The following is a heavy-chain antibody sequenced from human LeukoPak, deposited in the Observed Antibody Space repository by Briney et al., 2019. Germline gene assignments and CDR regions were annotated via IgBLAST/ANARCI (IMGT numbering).Heavy chain of an antibody. Sequence: GGSLRLSCAASGFTFGNYALDWVRQTPGKGLEWVSGISGSAFTTYYADSLKGRFTISRDNSKNTLYLQMNSLRAEDTAVYYCAKGRSRDYSSGWYFDSWGQGTLVTVSS. D-gene: IGHD6-19*01. CDR3: AKGRSRDYSSGWYFDS. CDR1: GFTFGNYA. CDR2: ISGSAFTT. V-gene: IGHV3-23*01. J-gene: IGHJ4*02.